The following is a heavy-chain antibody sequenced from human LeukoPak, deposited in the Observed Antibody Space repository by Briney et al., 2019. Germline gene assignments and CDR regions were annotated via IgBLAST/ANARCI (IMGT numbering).Heavy chain of an antibody. J-gene: IGHJ3*02. CDR1: GGSVSSSSYY. CDR3: AAGGDQLPHDAFDI. CDR2: IYYSGST. V-gene: IGHV4-61*01. Sequence: SETLSLTCTVSGGSVSSSSYYWSWIRQPPGKGLEWIGYIYYSGSTNYNPSLKSRVTISVDTSKNQFSLKLSSVTAADTAVYYCAAGGDQLPHDAFDIWGQGTMVTVSS. D-gene: IGHD2-2*01.